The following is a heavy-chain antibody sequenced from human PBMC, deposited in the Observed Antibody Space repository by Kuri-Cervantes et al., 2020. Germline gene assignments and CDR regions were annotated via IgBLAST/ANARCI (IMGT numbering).Heavy chain of an antibody. D-gene: IGHD2-2*01. CDR2: ISAYNGNT. J-gene: IGHJ6*02. CDR1: GYTFTSYG. Sequence: ASVKVSCKASGYTFTSYGISWVRQAPGQGLEWMGWISAYNGNTNYAQKFQGRVTITADKSTSTAYMELSSLRSEDTAVYYCARDVWDLPAMELPWSTQLLRSIPPYYYYGMDVWGQGTTVTVSS. V-gene: IGHV1-18*01. CDR3: ARDVWDLPAMELPWSTQLLRSIPPYYYYGMDV.